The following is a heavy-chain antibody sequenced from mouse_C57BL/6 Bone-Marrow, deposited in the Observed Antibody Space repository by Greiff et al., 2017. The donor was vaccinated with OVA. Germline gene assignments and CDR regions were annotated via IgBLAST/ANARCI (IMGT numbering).Heavy chain of an antibody. Sequence: VQLKESGPGLVQPSQSLSITCTVSGFSLTSYGVHWVRQSPGKGLEWLGVIWSGGSTDYNAAFISRLSISKDNSKSQVFFKRNSLQADDTAIYYCASHSSGYPGFAYWGQGTLVTVSA. CDR2: IWSGGST. CDR3: ASHSSGYPGFAY. V-gene: IGHV2-2*01. J-gene: IGHJ3*01. D-gene: IGHD3-2*02. CDR1: GFSLTSYG.